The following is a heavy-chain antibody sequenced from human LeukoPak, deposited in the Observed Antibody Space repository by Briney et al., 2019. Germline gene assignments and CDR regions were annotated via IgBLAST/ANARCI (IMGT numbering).Heavy chain of an antibody. J-gene: IGHJ6*02. CDR1: GFTFSTFA. Sequence: GGSLRLSCAASGFTFSTFALHWVRQAPGKGLEYVSGISSDGAGTFYADSVKGRFTISRDNTKNTLFLQMGSLRAEDMAVYYCVRDCGGDCLYGMDVWGQGTSVTVSS. D-gene: IGHD2-21*01. CDR2: ISSDGAGT. CDR3: VRDCGGDCLYGMDV. V-gene: IGHV3-64*02.